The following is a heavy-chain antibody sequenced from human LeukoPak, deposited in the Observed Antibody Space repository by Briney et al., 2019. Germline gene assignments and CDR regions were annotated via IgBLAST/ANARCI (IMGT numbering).Heavy chain of an antibody. V-gene: IGHV3-30-3*01. CDR1: GFTFSSYA. D-gene: IGHD3-3*01. CDR2: ISYDGSNK. CDR3: ARVEGNRITIFGVVIPRGDYYYYGMDV. J-gene: IGHJ6*02. Sequence: GRSLRLSCAASGFTFSSYAMHWVRQAPGKGLEWVSVISYDGSNKYYADSVKGRFTISRDNSKNTLYLQMNSLRAEDTAVYYCARVEGNRITIFGVVIPRGDYYYYGMDVWGQGTTVTVSS.